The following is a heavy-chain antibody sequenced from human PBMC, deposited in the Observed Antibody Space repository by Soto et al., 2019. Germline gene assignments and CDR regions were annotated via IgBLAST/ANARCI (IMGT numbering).Heavy chain of an antibody. CDR3: ASSTLRYYSDTTGYHFDH. J-gene: IGHJ4*02. V-gene: IGHV3-11*01. CDR2: IDSRGDTI. CDR1: GFTFSAYY. D-gene: IGHD3-22*01. Sequence: QVQLVESGGGLVKPGGSLRLSCAASGFTFSAYYMSWIRQAPGKGLEWVSYIDSRGDTIHYADSVKGRFTISRDNAKKSLYLQMSSLSAEDTAVYYCASSTLRYYSDTTGYHFDHWGQGTLVTVSS.